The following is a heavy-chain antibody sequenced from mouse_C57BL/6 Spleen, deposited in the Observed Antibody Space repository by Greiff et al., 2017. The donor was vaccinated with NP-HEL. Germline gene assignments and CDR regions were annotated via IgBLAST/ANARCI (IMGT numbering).Heavy chain of an antibody. CDR2: ISSGGDYI. V-gene: IGHV5-9-1*02. Sequence: EVKLVESGEGLVKPGGSLKLSCAASGFTFSSYAMSWVRQTPEKRLEWVAYISSGGDYISYADTVKGRFTISRDNARNTLYLQMSSLKSEDTAMYYCTRGTGHFDYWGQGTTLTVSS. CDR3: TRGTGHFDY. CDR1: GFTFSSYA. J-gene: IGHJ2*01. D-gene: IGHD4-1*01.